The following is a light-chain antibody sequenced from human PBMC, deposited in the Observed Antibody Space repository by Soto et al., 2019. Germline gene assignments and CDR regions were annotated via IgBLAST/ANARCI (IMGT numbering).Light chain of an antibody. CDR1: SSDVGGYNY. Sequence: ALTQPASVSGSPGQSITISCTGTSSDVGGYNYVSWYQQHPGKAPKLMIYDVSNRPSGVSNRFSGSKSGNTASLTISGLQAEDESDYYCSSYTSSSTLYVFGTGTKVTVL. CDR2: DVS. J-gene: IGLJ1*01. CDR3: SSYTSSSTLYV. V-gene: IGLV2-14*01.